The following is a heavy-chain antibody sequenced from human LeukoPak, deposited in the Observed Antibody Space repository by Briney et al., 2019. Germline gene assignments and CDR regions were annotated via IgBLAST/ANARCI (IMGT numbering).Heavy chain of an antibody. CDR3: ARHTYGGGNSNWFDL. J-gene: IGHJ5*02. CDR2: IYPGDSDT. D-gene: IGHD4-23*01. V-gene: IGHV5-51*01. Sequence: GESLQISCKGSGYSFTSYWIGWGRQMPGKGLEWMGIIYPGDSDTRYSPSFQGQVPISADKSISPAYLQWSSLKASDTAMYYCARHTYGGGNSNWFDLWGQGTLVTVSS. CDR1: GYSFTSYW.